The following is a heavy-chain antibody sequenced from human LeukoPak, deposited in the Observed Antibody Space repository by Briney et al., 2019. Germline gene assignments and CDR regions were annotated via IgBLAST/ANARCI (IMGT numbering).Heavy chain of an antibody. CDR1: GCSLATRGVG. Sequence: SGPRPVNTTQTLTLTCSFSGCSLATRGVGVGWSRQPPVKALVRLAPTYSADDNPSRPSLKSRLTLIKDTSRNQVILIMANTDPGDTATYYCVHNSGGLYGSDRSYYPYYFGSWGQGALGTVSP. CDR3: VHNSGGLYGSDRSYYPYYFGS. V-gene: IGHV2-5*02. CDR2: TYSADDN. J-gene: IGHJ4*02. D-gene: IGHD3-10*01.